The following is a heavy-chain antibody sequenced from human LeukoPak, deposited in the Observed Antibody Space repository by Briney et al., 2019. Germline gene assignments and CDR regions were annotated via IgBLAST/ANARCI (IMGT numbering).Heavy chain of an antibody. V-gene: IGHV3-30*19. J-gene: IGHJ6*02. CDR3: ARDRYSSGRYYYYGMDV. CDR1: GFTFSSYG. CDR2: ISYDGSNK. Sequence: GGSLRLSCAASGFTFSSYGMHWVRQAPGKGLEWVAVISYDGSNKYYADSVKGRFTISRDNSKNTLYLQMNSLGAEDTAVYYCARDRYSSGRYYYYGMDVWGQGTTVTVSS. D-gene: IGHD6-19*01.